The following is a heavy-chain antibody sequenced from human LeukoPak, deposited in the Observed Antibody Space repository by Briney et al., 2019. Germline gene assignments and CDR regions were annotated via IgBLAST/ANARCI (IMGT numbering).Heavy chain of an antibody. Sequence: GTSVKVFCKASGFTFTSSAMQWVRQARGQRLEWIGWIVVGSGNTNYAQKFQERVTITRDMSTSTAYMELSSLRSEDTAVYYCAAASIGELYDAFDIWGQGTMVTVSS. J-gene: IGHJ3*02. CDR3: AAASIGELYDAFDI. CDR2: IVVGSGNT. CDR1: GFTFTSSA. V-gene: IGHV1-58*02. D-gene: IGHD3-10*01.